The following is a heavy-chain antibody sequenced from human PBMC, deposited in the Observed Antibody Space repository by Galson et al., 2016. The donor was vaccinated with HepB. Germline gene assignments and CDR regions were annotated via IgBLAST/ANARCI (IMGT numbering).Heavy chain of an antibody. Sequence: PALVKPTQTLTLTCTFSGFSLGNTAMCVSWIRQPPGKALEWLALIDWDDDKNYSPFLKTRLTISKDTSKNQVVLTMTNMDPADTATYYCARSPYYYQSSGYNDYWGQGILVTVSS. CDR2: IDWDDDK. D-gene: IGHD3-22*01. J-gene: IGHJ4*02. V-gene: IGHV2-70*01. CDR1: GFSLGNTAMC. CDR3: ARSPYYYQSSGYNDY.